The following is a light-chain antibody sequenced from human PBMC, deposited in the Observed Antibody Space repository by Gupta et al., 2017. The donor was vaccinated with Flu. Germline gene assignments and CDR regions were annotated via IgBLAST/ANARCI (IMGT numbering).Light chain of an antibody. Sequence: PATLSLSPGERATLSCRASQSVSSYLAWYQQKPGQAPRLLISDASIRATAMPARFSGSGSGTDFTLTISSLQPEDFAVYYCQQRSNWPITFGQGTRMEIK. J-gene: IGKJ5*01. V-gene: IGKV3-11*01. CDR3: QQRSNWPIT. CDR1: QSVSSY. CDR2: DAS.